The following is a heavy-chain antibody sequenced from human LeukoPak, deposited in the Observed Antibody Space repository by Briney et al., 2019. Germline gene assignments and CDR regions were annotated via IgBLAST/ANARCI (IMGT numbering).Heavy chain of an antibody. J-gene: IGHJ4*02. CDR1: GYTFTSYP. D-gene: IGHD4-17*01. Sequence: ASVKVSCKASGYTFTSYPTHWVRQAPGQRLEWMGYINSGSGHTKYSQTFQGRVTMTRDTSASTSYMALSSLTSEDTAVYYCARPGDNGDYIDFWGQGTLVSVSS. CDR2: INSGSGHT. V-gene: IGHV1-3*04. CDR3: ARPGDNGDYIDF.